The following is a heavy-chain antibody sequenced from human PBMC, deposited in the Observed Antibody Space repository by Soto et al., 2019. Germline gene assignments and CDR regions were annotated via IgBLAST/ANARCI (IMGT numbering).Heavy chain of an antibody. CDR1: GFTFSVYG. CDR3: ATNAEEIVPGGADS. J-gene: IGHJ4*02. D-gene: IGHD2-15*01. CDR2: ISGNGGTA. Sequence: EVQLLESGGGLVQPGGSLRLSCAASGFTFSVYGMTWVRQGPGKGLGWVSLISGNGGTAYYADSVEGRFTISRDNSKNTLDLQMHRLRAEDTAVYYCATNAEEIVPGGADSWGKGTPVTVSS. V-gene: IGHV3-23*01.